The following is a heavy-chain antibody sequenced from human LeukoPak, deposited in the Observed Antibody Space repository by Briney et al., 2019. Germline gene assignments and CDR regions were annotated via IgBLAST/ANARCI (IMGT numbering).Heavy chain of an antibody. CDR3: ARGTRKDSRDGYNF. Sequence: SVKVSCKASGGTFSSYAISWVRQAPGQGLEWMGGIIPILGTADYAQKFQGRVTITADESTSTAYMELSSLRSEDTAVYYCARGTRKDSRDGYNFWGQGTLVTVSS. D-gene: IGHD5-24*01. CDR1: GGTFSSYA. CDR2: IIPILGTA. V-gene: IGHV1-69*13. J-gene: IGHJ4*02.